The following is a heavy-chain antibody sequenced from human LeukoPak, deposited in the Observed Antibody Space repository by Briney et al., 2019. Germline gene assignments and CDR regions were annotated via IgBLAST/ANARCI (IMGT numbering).Heavy chain of an antibody. J-gene: IGHJ4*02. D-gene: IGHD2-15*01. CDR1: GDSLSSYY. V-gene: IGHV4-59*08. CDR3: ARHSVDCSGSTCYDY. Sequence: SETLSLTCTVSGDSLSSYYWSWIRQPPGKGLEWIGYIFYSGNTNYNPSLKSRVTISVDTSKNQFSLKLSSVTAADTAVYYCARHSVDCSGSTCYDYWGQGTLVTVSS. CDR2: IFYSGNT.